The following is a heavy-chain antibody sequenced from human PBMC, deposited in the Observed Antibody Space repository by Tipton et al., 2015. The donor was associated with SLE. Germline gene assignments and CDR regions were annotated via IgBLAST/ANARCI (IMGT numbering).Heavy chain of an antibody. J-gene: IGHJ6*02. CDR3: ARDQGAATLGGMAV. V-gene: IGHV1-18*01. CDR2: ISAYNGDT. D-gene: IGHD3-16*01. Sequence: QLVQSGGEVKKPGASVKVSCKASGYTLTTYGITWLRQVPGQGLEWMGGISAYNGDTNYAQKLQGRVTMTTNTSTNTAYMELTSLTSDDTAVYYCARDQGAATLGGMAVWGQGTTVTVSS. CDR1: GYTLTTYG.